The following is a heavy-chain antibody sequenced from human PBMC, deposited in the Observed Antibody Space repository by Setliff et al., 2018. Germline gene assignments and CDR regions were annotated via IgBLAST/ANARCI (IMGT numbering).Heavy chain of an antibody. CDR3: ASAGHSGNSGMIDY. D-gene: IGHD5-12*01. CDR1: GFTFRSYW. Sequence: PGGSLRLSCAASGFTFRSYWMSWVRQAPGKGLEWVANIKKDGSIKYYLDSVRGRFTISRDNAENSLYLQMNSLRAEDTAVYYCASAGHSGNSGMIDYWGQGTPVTVSS. J-gene: IGHJ4*02. V-gene: IGHV3-7*01. CDR2: IKKDGSIK.